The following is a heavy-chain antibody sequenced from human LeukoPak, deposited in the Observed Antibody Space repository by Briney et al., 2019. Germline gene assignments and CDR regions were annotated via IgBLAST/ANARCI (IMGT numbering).Heavy chain of an antibody. CDR1: GYTFTSYD. J-gene: IGHJ4*02. CDR3: ARTRYYYDSSGYYYIKDY. D-gene: IGHD3-22*01. V-gene: IGHV1-8*01. Sequence: GASVKVSCEASGYTFTSYDINWVRQATGQGLEWMGWMNPNSGNTGYAQKFQGRVTMTRNTSISTAYMELSSLRSEDTAVYYCARTRYYYDSSGYYYIKDYWGQGTLVTVSS. CDR2: MNPNSGNT.